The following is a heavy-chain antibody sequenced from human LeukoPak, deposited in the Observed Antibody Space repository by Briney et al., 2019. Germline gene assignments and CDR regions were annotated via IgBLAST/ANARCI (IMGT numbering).Heavy chain of an antibody. CDR3: ARWFGELLPSHFDY. CDR1: GFTLSDYY. CDR2: ISSSGSTI. V-gene: IGHV3-11*04. D-gene: IGHD3-10*01. Sequence: GGSLRLSCAASGFTLSDYYMSWIRQAAGKGLEWVSYISSSGSTIYYADSVKGRFTISRDNAKNSLYLQMNNLRAEDTAVYYCARWFGELLPSHFDYWGQGTLVTVSS. J-gene: IGHJ4*02.